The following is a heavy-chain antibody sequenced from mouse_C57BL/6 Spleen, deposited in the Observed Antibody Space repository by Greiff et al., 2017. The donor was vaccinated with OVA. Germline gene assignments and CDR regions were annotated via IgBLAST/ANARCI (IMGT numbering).Heavy chain of an antibody. CDR2: IWRGGST. D-gene: IGHD1-1*01. Sequence: VMLVESGPGLVQPSQSLSITCTVSGFSLTSYGVHWVRQSPGKGLEWLGVIWRGGSTDYNAAFISRLSISKDNSKSQVFFKMNSLQADDTAIYYCARNWGYGSSGYFDYWGQGTTLTVSS. V-gene: IGHV2-2*01. J-gene: IGHJ2*01. CDR1: GFSLTSYG. CDR3: ARNWGYGSSGYFDY.